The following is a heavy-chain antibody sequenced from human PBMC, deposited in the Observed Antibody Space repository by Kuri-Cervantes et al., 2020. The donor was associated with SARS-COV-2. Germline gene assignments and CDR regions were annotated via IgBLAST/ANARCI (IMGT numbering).Heavy chain of an antibody. Sequence: SVKVSCKASGFTFTSSAVQWVRQARGQHLEWIGWIVVGSGSTNYAQKFQERVTITRDMSTSTAYMELSSLRSEDTAVYYCAADPRDVVVPASRYYYGMDVWGQGTTVTVSS. CDR1: GFTFTSSA. CDR2: IVVGSGST. CDR3: AADPRDVVVPASRYYYGMDV. J-gene: IGHJ6*02. V-gene: IGHV1-58*01. D-gene: IGHD2-2*01.